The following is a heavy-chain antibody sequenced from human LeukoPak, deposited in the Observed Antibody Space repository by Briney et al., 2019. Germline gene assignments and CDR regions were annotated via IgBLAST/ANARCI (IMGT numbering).Heavy chain of an antibody. Sequence: SETLSLTCTVSGGSLSSGGYYWSWIRQHPVKGLEGIGYIYYSGSTYYNPSLKSRVTISVDTSKNQFSLKLSSVTGADTAVYYCARGYSGYDYPDYWGQGTLVTVSS. J-gene: IGHJ4*02. CDR2: IYYSGST. CDR3: ARGYSGYDYPDY. V-gene: IGHV4-31*03. CDR1: GGSLSSGGYY. D-gene: IGHD5-12*01.